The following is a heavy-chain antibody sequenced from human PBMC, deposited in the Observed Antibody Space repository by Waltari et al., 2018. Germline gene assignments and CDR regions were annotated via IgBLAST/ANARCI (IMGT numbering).Heavy chain of an antibody. Sequence: EVQLVESGGVVVQPGGSLRLSCAASGFTFDDYNMNWVRQAPGKGLEWVSAISGSGGSTYYADSVKGRFTISRDNSKNTLYLQMNSLRAEDTAVYYCAKGILKDIVGGEFDYWGQGTLVTVSS. CDR2: ISGSGGST. D-gene: IGHD2-15*01. CDR1: GFTFDDYN. CDR3: AKGILKDIVGGEFDY. J-gene: IGHJ4*02. V-gene: IGHV3-23*04.